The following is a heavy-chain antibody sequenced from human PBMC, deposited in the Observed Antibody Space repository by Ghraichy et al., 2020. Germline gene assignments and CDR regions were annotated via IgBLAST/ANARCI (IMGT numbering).Heavy chain of an antibody. CDR2: IGGSGGST. CDR3: AKNPAPLDYYDSSGYYPDY. Sequence: LSLTCAASGFTFSSYAMSWVRQAPGKGLEWVSAIGGSGGSTYYADSVKGRFTISRDNSKNTLYLQMNSLRAEDTAVYYCAKNPAPLDYYDSSGYYPDYWGQGTLVTVSS. J-gene: IGHJ4*02. D-gene: IGHD3-22*01. CDR1: GFTFSSYA. V-gene: IGHV3-23*01.